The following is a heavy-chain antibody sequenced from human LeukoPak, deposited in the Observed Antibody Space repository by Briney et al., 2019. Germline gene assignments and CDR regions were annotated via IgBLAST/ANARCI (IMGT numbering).Heavy chain of an antibody. V-gene: IGHV5-51*01. CDR3: ARLIGELSDAFDI. CDR1: GYSFTSYW. Sequence: GESLEISCKGSGYSFTSYWIGWVRQMPGKGLEWMGIIYPGDSDTRYSPSFQGQVTISADKSIGTAYLQWSSLKASDTAMYYCARLIGELSDAFDIWGQGTMVTVSS. CDR2: IYPGDSDT. J-gene: IGHJ3*02. D-gene: IGHD1-26*01.